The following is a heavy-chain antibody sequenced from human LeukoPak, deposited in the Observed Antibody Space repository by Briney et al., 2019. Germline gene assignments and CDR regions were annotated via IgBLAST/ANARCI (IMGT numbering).Heavy chain of an antibody. Sequence: ASVKVSCKASGYTFPGYYMHWVRQAPGQGLEWMGRINPNSGGTNYAQKFQGRVTMTRDTSISTAYMELSRLRSDDTAVYYCARDRYCSSTSCYAAGWFDPWGQGTLVTVSS. V-gene: IGHV1-2*06. J-gene: IGHJ5*02. CDR1: GYTFPGYY. D-gene: IGHD2-2*01. CDR3: ARDRYCSSTSCYAAGWFDP. CDR2: INPNSGGT.